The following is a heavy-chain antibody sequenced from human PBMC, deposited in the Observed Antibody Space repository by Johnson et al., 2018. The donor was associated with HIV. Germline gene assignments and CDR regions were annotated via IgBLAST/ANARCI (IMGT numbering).Heavy chain of an antibody. CDR3: ARVSLYGSDAFDI. CDR2: IRYDGSDK. CDR1: GFTFSSYG. Sequence: QVRLVESGGGVVQPGGSLRLSCAGSGFTFSSYGMHWVRQAPGKGLEWVSFIRYDGSDKHYADSVKGRFTISRDNAKNSLYLQMNSLRTEDTAVYYCARVSLYGSDAFDIWGQGTMVTVSS. D-gene: IGHD5-24*01. V-gene: IGHV3-30*02. J-gene: IGHJ3*02.